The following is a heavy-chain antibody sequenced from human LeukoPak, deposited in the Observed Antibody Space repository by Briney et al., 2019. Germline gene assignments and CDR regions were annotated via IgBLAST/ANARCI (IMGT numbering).Heavy chain of an antibody. CDR1: VGSFSNYY. D-gene: IGHD3-22*01. V-gene: IGHV4-34*01. Sequence: PSETLSLTCAVYVGSFSNYYWSWIRQPPGKGLEWIGEINHSGSTNYNPSLKSRVTISVDTSKNQFSLKLSSVTAADTAVYYCARTRRITMTRPRRADAFDIWGQGTMVTVSS. J-gene: IGHJ3*02. CDR3: ARTRRITMTRPRRADAFDI. CDR2: INHSGST.